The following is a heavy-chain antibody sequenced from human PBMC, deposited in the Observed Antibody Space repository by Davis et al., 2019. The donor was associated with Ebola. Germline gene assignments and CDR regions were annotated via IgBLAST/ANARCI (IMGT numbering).Heavy chain of an antibody. CDR3: AKDGYYYDSSGYYGSFVDY. Sequence: GESLKISCSASGFTFSSYAMHWVRQAPGKGLEYVSAISSNGGSTYYADSVKGRFTISRDNSKNTLYLQMSSLRAEDTAVYYCAKDGYYYDSSGYYGSFVDYWGQGTLVTVSS. V-gene: IGHV3-64D*08. D-gene: IGHD3-22*01. CDR2: ISSNGGST. J-gene: IGHJ4*02. CDR1: GFTFSSYA.